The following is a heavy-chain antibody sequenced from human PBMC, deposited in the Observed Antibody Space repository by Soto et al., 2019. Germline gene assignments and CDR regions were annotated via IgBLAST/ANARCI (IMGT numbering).Heavy chain of an antibody. V-gene: IGHV3-48*02. Sequence: GSLRLSCAASGFTFNRFTMNWVRQAPGKGLEWVSYISSSSSTIYYADSVKGRFTISRDNAKNSLYLQMNSLRDEDTAVYYCARDYYDSSGHDAFDIWGQGTMVTVSS. CDR2: ISSSSSTI. CDR3: ARDYYDSSGHDAFDI. J-gene: IGHJ3*02. CDR1: GFTFNRFT. D-gene: IGHD3-22*01.